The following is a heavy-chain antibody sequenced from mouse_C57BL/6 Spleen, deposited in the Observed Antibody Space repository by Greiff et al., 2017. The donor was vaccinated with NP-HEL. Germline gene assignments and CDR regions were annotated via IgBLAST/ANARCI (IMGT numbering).Heavy chain of an antibody. J-gene: IGHJ2*01. D-gene: IGHD2-5*01. Sequence: EVQGVESGGGLVKPGGSLKLSCAASGFTFSSYAMSWVRQTPEKRLEWVATISDGGSYTYYPDNVKGRFTISRDNAKNNLYLQMSHLKSEDTAMYYCARDRDSNYGGFDYWGQGTTLTVSS. CDR1: GFTFSSYA. CDR3: ARDRDSNYGGFDY. V-gene: IGHV5-4*01. CDR2: ISDGGSYT.